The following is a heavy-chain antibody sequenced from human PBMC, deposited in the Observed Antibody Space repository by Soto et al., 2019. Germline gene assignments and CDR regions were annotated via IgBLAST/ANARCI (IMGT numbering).Heavy chain of an antibody. CDR1: GESFSAYY. D-gene: IGHD2-2*01. CDR2: INHSGSS. Sequence: PSETLSLTCAVYGESFSAYYWNWIRQSPGKGLDWIGEINHSGSSTYNPSLESRVTMSVDTSRNQFSLKLTSVTAADTAAYYCARVPDRWGQGTLVTVSS. CDR3: ARVPDR. J-gene: IGHJ5*02. V-gene: IGHV4-34*01.